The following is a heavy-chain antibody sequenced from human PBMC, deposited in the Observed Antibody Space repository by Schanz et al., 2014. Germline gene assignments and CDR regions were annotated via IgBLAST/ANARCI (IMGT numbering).Heavy chain of an antibody. D-gene: IGHD6-19*01. V-gene: IGHV3-30*04. CDR2: VSHDGFTK. CDR3: ATDYSGGGCHI. J-gene: IGHJ3*02. CDR1: GFSFSGFA. Sequence: QVQLEESGGGVVQPGWSLRLSCVASGFSFSGFAVHWVRQAPGKGLEWVSIVSHDGFTKHYADSVRGRFTLSRDNSKNTVYLQMNSLRAEDTALYFCATDYSGGGCHIWGQGTMVTVSS.